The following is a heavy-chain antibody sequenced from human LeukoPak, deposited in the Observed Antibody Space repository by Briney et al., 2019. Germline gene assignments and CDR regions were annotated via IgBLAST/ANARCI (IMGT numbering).Heavy chain of an antibody. Sequence: SETLSLTCTVSGGSISSYYWSWIRQPPGKGLEWIGYIYYSGSTNYNPSLKGRVTISVDTSKNQFSLKLSSVTAADTAVYYCARDQYGDYFDYWGQGTLVTVSS. CDR1: GGSISSYY. CDR2: IYYSGST. CDR3: ARDQYGDYFDY. D-gene: IGHD4-17*01. V-gene: IGHV4-59*01. J-gene: IGHJ4*02.